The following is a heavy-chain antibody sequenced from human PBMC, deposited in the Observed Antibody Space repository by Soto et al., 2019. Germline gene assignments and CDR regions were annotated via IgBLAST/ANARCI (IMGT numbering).Heavy chain of an antibody. D-gene: IGHD5-12*01. CDR1: GGSFSGYY. Sequence: QVQLQQWGAGLLKPSETLSLTCAVYGGSFSGYYWSWIRQPPGKGLEWIGEINHSGSTNYNPSLKSRVTISVDTPKNQFSLKLSSVTAADTAVYYCARRRGFKVYYYYYMDVWGKGTTVTVSS. CDR3: ARRRGFKVYYYYYMDV. V-gene: IGHV4-34*01. J-gene: IGHJ6*03. CDR2: INHSGST.